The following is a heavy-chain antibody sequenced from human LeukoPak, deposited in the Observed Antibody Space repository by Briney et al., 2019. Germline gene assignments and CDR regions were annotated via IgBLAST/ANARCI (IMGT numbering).Heavy chain of an antibody. CDR1: GYTLTELS. Sequence: GASVKVSCKVSGYTLTELSMHWVRQAPGKGLEWMGGFDPEDGETIYAQKFQGRVTMTEDTSTDTAYMELSSLRSEDTAVYYCATATYDSSGYYSDFWGQGILVTVSS. D-gene: IGHD3-22*01. V-gene: IGHV1-24*01. CDR2: FDPEDGET. J-gene: IGHJ4*02. CDR3: ATATYDSSGYYSDF.